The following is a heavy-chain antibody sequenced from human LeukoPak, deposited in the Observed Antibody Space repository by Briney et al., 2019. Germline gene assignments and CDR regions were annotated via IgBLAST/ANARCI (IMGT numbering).Heavy chain of an antibody. D-gene: IGHD6-13*01. CDR2: IRYDGSNK. CDR1: GFTFSSCG. J-gene: IGHJ3*02. Sequence: GGSLRLSCAASGFTFSSCGMHWVRQAPGKGLEWVAFIRYDGSNKYYADSVKGRFTISRDNAKNSLYLQMNSLRAEDTAVYYCARSLPISSSSAFDIWGQGTMVTVSS. CDR3: ARSLPISSSSAFDI. V-gene: IGHV3-30*02.